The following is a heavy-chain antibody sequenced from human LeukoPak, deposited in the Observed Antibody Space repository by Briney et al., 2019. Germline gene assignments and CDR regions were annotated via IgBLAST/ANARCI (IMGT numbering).Heavy chain of an antibody. J-gene: IGHJ4*02. V-gene: IGHV3-23*01. D-gene: IGHD3-22*01. CDR3: AKRGVVIRVILVGFHKEAYYFYS. CDR1: GITLSNYG. Sequence: GGSLRLSCAVSGITLSNYGMSWVRQAPGKGLEWVAGISDSGGSTNYADSVKGRFTISRDNPKNTLFLQMNSLRAEDTAVYFCAKRGVVIRVILVGFHKEAYYFYSWGQGALATVSS. CDR2: ISDSGGST.